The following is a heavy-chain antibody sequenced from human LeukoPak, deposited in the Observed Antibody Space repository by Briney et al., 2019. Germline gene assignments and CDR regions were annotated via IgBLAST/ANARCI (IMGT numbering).Heavy chain of an antibody. CDR1: GFTFSSYA. Sequence: RAGGSLRLSCAASGFTFSSYAMHWVRQAPGKGLEWVAVISYDGSNKYYADSVKGRFTISRDNSKNTLYLQMNSLRAEDTAVYYSVVSSGYSSNTNYFDYWGQGTLVTVSS. V-gene: IGHV3-30*04. D-gene: IGHD3-22*01. CDR3: VVSSGYSSNTNYFDY. CDR2: ISYDGSNK. J-gene: IGHJ4*02.